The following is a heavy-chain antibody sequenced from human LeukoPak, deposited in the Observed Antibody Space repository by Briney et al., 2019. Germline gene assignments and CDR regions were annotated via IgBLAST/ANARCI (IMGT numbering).Heavy chain of an antibody. Sequence: GGSLRLSCAVSGFTFSTYNMNWVRQAPGKGLKWVSSVSSSSVYIYYADSVKGRFTVSRDNAKNSLYLRMNSLRAEDTAVYYCARSYGDYHIDYWGQGTLVTVSS. CDR3: ARSYGDYHIDY. D-gene: IGHD4-17*01. CDR1: GFTFSTYN. J-gene: IGHJ4*02. V-gene: IGHV3-21*01. CDR2: VSSSSVYI.